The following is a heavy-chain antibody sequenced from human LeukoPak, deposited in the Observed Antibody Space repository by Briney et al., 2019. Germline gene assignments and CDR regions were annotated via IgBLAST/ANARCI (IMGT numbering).Heavy chain of an antibody. Sequence: PGGSLRLSCAASGFTFDDYGMSWVRQAPGKGPEWVSGINWNGGSTGYADSVKGRFTISRDNAKNSLYLQMNSLRAEDTALYYCARGHGYYDSSGESDWGQGTLVTVSS. D-gene: IGHD3-22*01. CDR1: GFTFDDYG. J-gene: IGHJ4*02. V-gene: IGHV3-20*04. CDR3: ARGHGYYDSSGESD. CDR2: INWNGGST.